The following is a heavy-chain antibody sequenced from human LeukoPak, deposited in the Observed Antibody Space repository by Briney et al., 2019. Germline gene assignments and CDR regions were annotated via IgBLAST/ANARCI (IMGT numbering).Heavy chain of an antibody. V-gene: IGHV1-8*01. CDR3: TREKDCADGICYED. J-gene: IGHJ4*02. CDR2: MSPKSGNT. CDR1: GHTFTSHD. Sequence: GASVKVSCKASGHTFTSHDINWLRQATGLGLEWLGWMSPKSGNTGYAQKFQGRVTMTRDTSISTAYMELSSLRFDDTAVYFCTREKDCADGICYEDWGQGTLVTVSS. D-gene: IGHD2-8*01.